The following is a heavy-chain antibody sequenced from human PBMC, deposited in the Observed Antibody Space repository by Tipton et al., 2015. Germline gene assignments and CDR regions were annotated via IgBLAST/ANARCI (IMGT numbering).Heavy chain of an antibody. CDR3: ASSPALIYSSGWIDAFDI. CDR1: GFIFSSYG. CDR2: TWYNGKNK. J-gene: IGHJ3*02. Sequence: SLRLSCEASGFIFSSYGMHWVRQAPGKGLEWVAFTWYNGKNKYYADSVKGRLTISRDNSKNTLYLQINSLRAEDTAVYYCASSPALIYSSGWIDAFDIWGQGTMVTVSS. V-gene: IGHV3-33*01. D-gene: IGHD6-19*01.